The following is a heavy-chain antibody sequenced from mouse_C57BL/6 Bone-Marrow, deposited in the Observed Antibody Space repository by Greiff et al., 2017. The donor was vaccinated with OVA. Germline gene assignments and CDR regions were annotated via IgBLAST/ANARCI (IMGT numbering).Heavy chain of an antibody. J-gene: IGHJ2*01. Sequence: EVQLVESGGGLVQPGDSLSLSCAASGFTFTNYYMSWVRQPPGKALEWLAFIRNKPNGSTTEYSASVKGRFTISRDNSQSSLYLQMNALRAEDSATYYCARYKGRVAVYYFDYWGQGTALTVSS. CDR1: GFTFTNYY. D-gene: IGHD1-1*01. CDR2: IRNKPNGSTT. CDR3: ARYKGRVAVYYFDY. V-gene: IGHV7-3*01.